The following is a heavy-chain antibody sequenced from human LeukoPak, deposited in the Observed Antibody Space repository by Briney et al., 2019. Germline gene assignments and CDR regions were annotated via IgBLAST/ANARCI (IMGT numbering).Heavy chain of an antibody. J-gene: IGHJ4*02. D-gene: IGHD2-15*01. CDR1: EYSFATYW. Sequence: KPGESLKISCKGSEYSFATYWIGWVRQMPGQGLEWVGIIFPGDSDTRYSPSFQGQVTISADKSISTAYLQWSSLKASDTAIYYCASEYCSGGNCYFDYWGQGTLVTVSS. CDR2: IFPGDSDT. V-gene: IGHV5-51*01. CDR3: ASEYCSGGNCYFDY.